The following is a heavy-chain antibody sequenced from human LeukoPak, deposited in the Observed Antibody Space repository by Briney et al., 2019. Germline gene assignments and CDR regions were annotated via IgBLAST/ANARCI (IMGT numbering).Heavy chain of an antibody. Sequence: ASVKVSCKASGYTFTSYYMHWVRQAPGQGLEWMGIINPSGGSTSYAQKFQGRVTMTRDMSTSTVYMELSSLRSEDTAVYYCARADCSGGRCYSGDAFDIWGQGTMVTVSS. CDR2: INPSGGST. CDR1: GYTFTSYY. J-gene: IGHJ3*02. V-gene: IGHV1-46*01. CDR3: ARADCSGGRCYSGDAFDI. D-gene: IGHD2-15*01.